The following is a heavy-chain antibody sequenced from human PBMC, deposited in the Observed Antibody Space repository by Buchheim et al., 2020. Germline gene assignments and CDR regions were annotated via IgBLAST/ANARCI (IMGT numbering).Heavy chain of an antibody. V-gene: IGHV3-48*01. CDR2: ISSSSSTI. CDR3: ARDSLGATGWDYFDY. D-gene: IGHD1-26*01. J-gene: IGHJ4*02. CDR1: GFIFSSYS. Sequence: EVQLVESGGGLVQPGGSLRLSCTASGFIFSSYSMNWVRQAPGKGLEWVSYISSSSSTIYYADSVKGRFTISRDNATHSLYLQMNSLRAEDTAVYYCARDSLGATGWDYFDYWGQGTL.